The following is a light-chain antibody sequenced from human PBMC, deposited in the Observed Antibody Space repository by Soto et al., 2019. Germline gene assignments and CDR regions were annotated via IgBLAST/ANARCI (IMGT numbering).Light chain of an antibody. J-gene: IGKJ5*01. CDR1: QSISTY. V-gene: IGKV1-8*01. CDR3: QQYSSNVPIT. CDR2: GAS. Sequence: AIRMTQSPSSLSAATGDRVTITCRASQSISTYLAWYQQKPGKAPKLLIYGASTLQSGVPSRFSGSGSGTDFTLTISCLQSEDFANYYCQQYSSNVPITFGQGTRLEIK.